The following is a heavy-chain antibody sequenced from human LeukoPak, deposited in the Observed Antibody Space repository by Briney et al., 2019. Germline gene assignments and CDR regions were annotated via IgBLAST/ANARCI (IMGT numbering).Heavy chain of an antibody. J-gene: IGHJ4*02. CDR2: LASDGTTK. Sequence: GGSLRLSCAASGFSFSAHDMHWARQAPGKGLEWLAYLASDGTTKYYADSVRGRSTFSRDTSKNTAFLQMNSLTPEDTAVYYCTRDHMWGFDYWGQGILVTVTS. CDR3: TRDHMWGFDY. D-gene: IGHD1-26*01. CDR1: GFSFSAHD. V-gene: IGHV3-30*02.